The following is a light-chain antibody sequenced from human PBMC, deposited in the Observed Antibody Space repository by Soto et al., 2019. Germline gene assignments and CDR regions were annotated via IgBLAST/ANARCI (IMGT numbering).Light chain of an antibody. Sequence: EIVVTQSPAPLSLSPGERATLFCRASQSVSSNLAWYQQKPGQAPRLLIYGESARATGIPARFSGSGSGTEFTLTISSLQSEDFAVYFCQQYYDWPRTFGQGTKV. CDR3: QQYYDWPRT. V-gene: IGKV3-15*01. CDR1: QSVSSN. J-gene: IGKJ1*01. CDR2: GES.